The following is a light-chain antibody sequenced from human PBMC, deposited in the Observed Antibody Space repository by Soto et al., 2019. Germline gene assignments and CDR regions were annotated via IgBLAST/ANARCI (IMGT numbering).Light chain of an antibody. CDR2: GAS. Sequence: EIVMTQSPATLSVSPGERATLSCRASQSVRNNLAWYQKKPGQAPRLLIYGASTRATGIPARFSGSGSGTEFTLTISSLQSEDFAVYDCQQYTNWWTFGQGTRVEIK. V-gene: IGKV3-15*01. CDR3: QQYTNWWT. J-gene: IGKJ1*01. CDR1: QSVRNN.